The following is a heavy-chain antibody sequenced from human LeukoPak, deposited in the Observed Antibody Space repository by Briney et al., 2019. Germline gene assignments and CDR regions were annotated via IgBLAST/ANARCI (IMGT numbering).Heavy chain of an antibody. D-gene: IGHD5-12*01. CDR2: IIPILGIA. CDR1: GGTFSSYA. Sequence: GASVKVSCKASGGTFSSYAISWVRQAPGQGLECMGRIIPILGIANYAQKFQGRVTITADKSTSTAYMELSSLRSEDTAVYYCARERLVVATITHYYGMDVWGQGTTVTVSS. V-gene: IGHV1-69*04. CDR3: ARERLVVATITHYYGMDV. J-gene: IGHJ6*02.